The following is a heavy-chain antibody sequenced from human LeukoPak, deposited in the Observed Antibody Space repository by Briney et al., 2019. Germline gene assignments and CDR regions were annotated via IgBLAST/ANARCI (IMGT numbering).Heavy chain of an antibody. V-gene: IGHV1-46*01. Sequence: ASVKVSRKASGYTFTSYYMHWVRQAPGQGLEWMGIINPSGGSTSYAQKFQGRVTMTRDMSTSTVYMELSSLRSEDTAVYYCARRVAYCGGDCYSYFDYWGQGTLVTVSS. CDR2: INPSGGST. J-gene: IGHJ4*02. CDR1: GYTFTSYY. D-gene: IGHD2-21*02. CDR3: ARRVAYCGGDCYSYFDY.